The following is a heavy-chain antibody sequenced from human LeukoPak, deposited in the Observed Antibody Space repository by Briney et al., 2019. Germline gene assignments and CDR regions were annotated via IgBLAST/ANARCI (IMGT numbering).Heavy chain of an antibody. V-gene: IGHV4-59*01. CDR1: GGSISSYY. D-gene: IGHD3-3*01. J-gene: IGHJ4*02. CDR2: IYYSGST. CDR3: ARDLYDFWSGSVGY. Sequence: SETLSLTCTVSGGSISSYYWSWIRQPPGKGLEWIGYIYYSGSTNYNPSLKSRVTISVDTSKNQFSLKLSSVTAADTAVYYCARDLYDFWSGSVGYWGQGTLVTVSS.